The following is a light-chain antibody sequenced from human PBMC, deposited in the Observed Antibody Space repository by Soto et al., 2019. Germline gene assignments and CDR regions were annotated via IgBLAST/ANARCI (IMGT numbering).Light chain of an antibody. J-gene: IGLJ2*01. CDR3: GSYPSTTIHVV. V-gene: IGLV2-14*01. Sequence: QSVLTQPASVSGSPGQSIAISCTGTSSDVGGYNYVSWYQQYPGEAPKLLIYDVSNRPSGIFDRLSGSKSGNTASLTISGLQAEEEADYSCGSYPSTTIHVVFGGGTKLTVL. CDR1: SSDVGGYNY. CDR2: DVS.